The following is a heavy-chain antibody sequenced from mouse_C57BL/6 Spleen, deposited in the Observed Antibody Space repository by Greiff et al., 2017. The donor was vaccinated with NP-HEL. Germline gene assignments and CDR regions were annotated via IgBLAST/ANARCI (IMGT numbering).Heavy chain of an antibody. CDR1: GYTFTSYW. J-gene: IGHJ4*01. CDR3: ARFHLYYGSSPYAMDY. V-gene: IGHV1-53*01. CDR2: INPSNGGT. D-gene: IGHD1-1*01. Sequence: QVQLQQPGTELVKPGASVKLSCKASGYTFTSYWMHWVKQRPGQGLEWIGNINPSNGGTNYNEKFKSKATLTVDKSSSTAYMQLSSLTSEDSAVYYCARFHLYYGSSPYAMDYWGQGTSVTVSS.